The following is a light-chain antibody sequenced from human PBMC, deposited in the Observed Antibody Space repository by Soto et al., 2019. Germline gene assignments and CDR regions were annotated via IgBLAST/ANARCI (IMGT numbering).Light chain of an antibody. CDR1: QSISSW. J-gene: IGKJ1*01. V-gene: IGKV1-5*03. CDR2: KAS. Sequence: DIQMTQSPSTLSASVGDRVTITCRASQSISSWLAWYQQKPGKAPKVLISKASTLQSGVPSRFSGSRSATEFTLTVSSLQPDDFATYYCQQSYRTPWTFGQGTKVEIK. CDR3: QQSYRTPWT.